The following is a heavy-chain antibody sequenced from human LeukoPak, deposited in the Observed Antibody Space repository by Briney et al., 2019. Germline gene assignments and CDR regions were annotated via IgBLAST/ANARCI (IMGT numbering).Heavy chain of an antibody. Sequence: SETLSLTCTVSGYSISSGYYWGWIRQPPGKGLEWIGYIYYSGSTNYNPSLKSRVTISVDTSKNQFSLKLSSVTAADTAVYYCARTLLAYSSSFYYFDYWGQGTLVTVSS. CDR2: IYYSGST. CDR3: ARTLLAYSSSFYYFDY. D-gene: IGHD6-13*01. CDR1: GYSISSGYY. V-gene: IGHV4-61*01. J-gene: IGHJ4*02.